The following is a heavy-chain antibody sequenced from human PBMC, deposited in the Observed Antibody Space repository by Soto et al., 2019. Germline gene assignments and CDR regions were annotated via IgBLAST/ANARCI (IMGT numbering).Heavy chain of an antibody. V-gene: IGHV1-2*04. CDR3: ARSYLPGEQLKAPPYNWFDP. CDR2: INPNSGGT. D-gene: IGHD6-13*01. Sequence: ASVKVSCKASGYTFTGYYMHWVRQAPGQGLEWMGWINPNSGGTNYAQKFQGWVTMTRDTSISTAYMELSRLRSDDTAVYYCARSYLPGEQLKAPPYNWFDPWGQGTLVTVSS. CDR1: GYTFTGYY. J-gene: IGHJ5*02.